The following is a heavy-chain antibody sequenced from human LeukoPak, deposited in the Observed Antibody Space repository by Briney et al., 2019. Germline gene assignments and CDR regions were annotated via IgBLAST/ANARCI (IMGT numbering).Heavy chain of an antibody. CDR3: ARGAHVLRYFDWSAGVTEYFQH. D-gene: IGHD3-9*01. CDR2: INHSGST. Sequence: PSETLSLTCAVYGGSFSGYYWSWIRQPPGKGLEWIGEINHSGSTNYNPSLKSRVTISVDTSKNQFSLKLSFVTAADTAVYYCARGAHVLRYFDWSAGVTEYFQHWGQGTLVTVSS. V-gene: IGHV4-34*01. CDR1: GGSFSGYY. J-gene: IGHJ1*01.